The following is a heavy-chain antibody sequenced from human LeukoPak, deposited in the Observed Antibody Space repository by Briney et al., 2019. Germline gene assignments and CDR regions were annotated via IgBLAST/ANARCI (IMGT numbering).Heavy chain of an antibody. CDR1: GYTFTGYY. V-gene: IGHV1-2*02. CDR2: INPNSGGT. CDR3: ARGSPPRVYYDRSGYYSYYFDY. D-gene: IGHD3-22*01. J-gene: IGHJ4*02. Sequence: ASVKVSCKASGYTFTGYYMHWVRQAPGQGLEWMGWINPNSGGTNYAQKFQGRVTMTRDTSISTAYMELSRLRSDDTAVYYCARGSPPRVYYDRSGYYSYYFDYWGQGTLVTVSS.